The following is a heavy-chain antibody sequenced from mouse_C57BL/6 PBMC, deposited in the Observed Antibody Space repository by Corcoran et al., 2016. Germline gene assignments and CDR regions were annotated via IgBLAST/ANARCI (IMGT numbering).Heavy chain of an antibody. V-gene: IGHV1-81*01. Sequence: QVQLQQSGAELARPGASVKLSCKASGYTFTSYGISWVKQRTGQGLEWIGEIYPRSGNTYYNEKFKGKATLTADKSSSTAYMELRSLTSEDSAVYFCARGPDSSGYGFAYWGQGTLVTVSA. D-gene: IGHD3-2*02. J-gene: IGHJ3*01. CDR3: ARGPDSSGYGFAY. CDR2: IYPRSGNT. CDR1: GYTFTSYG.